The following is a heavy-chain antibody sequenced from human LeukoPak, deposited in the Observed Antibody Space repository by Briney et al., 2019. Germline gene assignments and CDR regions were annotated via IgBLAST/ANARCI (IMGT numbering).Heavy chain of an antibody. Sequence: GGSLRLSCSASGFTFSSYVMHWVRQAPGKGLEYVSVISSNGGSTYYADSVKGRFTISRDNSKNTLYLQMSSLRTEDTAVYYCGGSPDYWGQGTLVTVSP. J-gene: IGHJ4*02. D-gene: IGHD3-10*01. CDR2: ISSNGGST. V-gene: IGHV3-64D*06. CDR3: GGSPDY. CDR1: GFTFSSYV.